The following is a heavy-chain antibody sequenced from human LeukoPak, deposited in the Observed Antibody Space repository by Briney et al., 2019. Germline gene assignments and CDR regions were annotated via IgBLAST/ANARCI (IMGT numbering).Heavy chain of an antibody. D-gene: IGHD1-26*01. CDR1: GGSVSSGTYY. CDR2: IYRSGST. Sequence: PSETLSLTCTVSGGSVSSGTYYWSWIRQPPGKGLEWIGFIYRSGSTNYNPSLKSRVTISLDTSKNQFSLILSSVTAADSAVYYCAREDSGATTDWGQGTLVTVSS. J-gene: IGHJ4*02. V-gene: IGHV4-61*01. CDR3: AREDSGATTD.